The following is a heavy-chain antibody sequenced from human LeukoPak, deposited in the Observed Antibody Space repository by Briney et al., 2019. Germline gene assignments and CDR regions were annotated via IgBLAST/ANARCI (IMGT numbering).Heavy chain of an antibody. CDR1: GFTVSSYA. Sequence: GGSLRLSCVASGFTVSSYAMSWVRQAPRKGLVWVSRINTDGSITTYADSVEGRFSGSRDNAKNTLYLQMNSLRVEDTAVYYCARGYSRSWFDPWGQGTLVTVSS. CDR2: INTDGSIT. J-gene: IGHJ5*02. D-gene: IGHD1-14*01. V-gene: IGHV3-74*03. CDR3: ARGYSRSWFDP.